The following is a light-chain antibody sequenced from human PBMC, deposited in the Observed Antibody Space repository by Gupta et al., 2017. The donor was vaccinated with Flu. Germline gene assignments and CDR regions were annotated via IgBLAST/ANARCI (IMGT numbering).Light chain of an antibody. Sequence: DTQMTQSPSTLSASVGDRLIITCRASQSISSWLAWYQQKPGKPPKLLIYMASTLETGVPSRFAGSGSGTEFTLTISSLQPDDFACYYCQEYNRYSWTFGQGTKVEIK. V-gene: IGKV1-5*03. CDR2: MAS. CDR1: QSISSW. J-gene: IGKJ1*01. CDR3: QEYNRYSWT.